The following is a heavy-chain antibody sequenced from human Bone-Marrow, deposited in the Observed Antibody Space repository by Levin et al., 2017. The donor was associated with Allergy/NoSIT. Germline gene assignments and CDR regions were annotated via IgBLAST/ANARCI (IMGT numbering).Heavy chain of an antibody. CDR1: GGTFSTTS. CDR3: ARGPQHCTSSTCYDAFDI. J-gene: IGHJ3*02. V-gene: IGHV1-69*02. D-gene: IGHD2-2*01. Sequence: SVKVSCKASGGTFSTTSVNWLRQAPGQGLEWMGRIIPVYGIANHAQKVQGRVTITADTSTSTGDMELSSLRSEDTAVYYCARGPQHCTSSTCYDAFDIWGQGTMVTVSS. CDR2: IIPVYGIA.